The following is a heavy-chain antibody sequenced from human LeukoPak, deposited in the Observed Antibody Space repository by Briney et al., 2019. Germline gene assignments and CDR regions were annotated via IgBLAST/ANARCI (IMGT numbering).Heavy chain of an antibody. Sequence: GESLKISCKGSGYSFTSYWIGWVRQMPGKGLEWMGIIYPGDSDTRYSPSFQGQVTISADKSISTAYLQWSSLKASDTATYYCARLDHYGDYGFTKNHAFDIWGQGTMVTVSS. D-gene: IGHD4-17*01. CDR1: GYSFTSYW. V-gene: IGHV5-51*01. J-gene: IGHJ3*02. CDR3: ARLDHYGDYGFTKNHAFDI. CDR2: IYPGDSDT.